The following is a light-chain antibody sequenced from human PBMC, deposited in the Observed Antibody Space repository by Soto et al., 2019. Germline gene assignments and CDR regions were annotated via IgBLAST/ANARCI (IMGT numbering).Light chain of an antibody. CDR1: QSVSSN. V-gene: IGKV3-15*01. CDR3: QQYNNWPPYT. CDR2: GAS. J-gene: IGKJ2*01. Sequence: IVLTQSPGTLSLSPGEGATLSCRASQSVSSNLAWYQQKPGQAPRLLIYGASTRATGIPARFSGSGSGTEFTLTISSLQSEDFAVYYCQQYNNWPPYTFGQGTKLEIK.